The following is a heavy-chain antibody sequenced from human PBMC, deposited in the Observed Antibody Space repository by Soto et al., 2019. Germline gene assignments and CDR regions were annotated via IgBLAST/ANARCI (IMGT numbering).Heavy chain of an antibody. CDR1: GYTFTSYA. CDR3: ARTQTYYDFWSGYDY. D-gene: IGHD3-3*01. J-gene: IGHJ4*02. CDR2: INAGNGNT. V-gene: IGHV1-3*01. Sequence: QVQLVQSGAEVKKPGASVKVSCKASGYTFTSYAMHWVRQAPGQRLEWMGWINAGNGNTKYSQKFQGRVTITRDTSASTAYMELSSLRSEDTAVYYCARTQTYYDFWSGYDYWGQGTLVTVSS.